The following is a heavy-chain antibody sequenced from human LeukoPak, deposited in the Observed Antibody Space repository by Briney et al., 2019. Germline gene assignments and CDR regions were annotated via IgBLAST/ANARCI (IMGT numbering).Heavy chain of an antibody. V-gene: IGHV4-4*07. D-gene: IGHD1-26*01. CDR2: IYPTGST. Sequence: PETLSLTCTVSGGSISTYYWSWIRQPAGKELEWIGRIYPTGSTNYNPSLKSRVTMSVDTSKEQFSLNLNSVTAADTAVYFCARDGRSGSYGGHAFDIWGQGTMVTVSS. CDR1: GGSISTYY. CDR3: ARDGRSGSYGGHAFDI. J-gene: IGHJ3*02.